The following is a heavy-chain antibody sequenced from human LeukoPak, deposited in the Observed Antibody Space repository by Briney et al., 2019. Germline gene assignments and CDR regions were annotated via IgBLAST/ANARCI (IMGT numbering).Heavy chain of an antibody. Sequence: GGSLRLSCAASGFTFTSYWMSWVRQAPGKGLEWVANTKQDGSEKYYVDSVKGRFTISRDNSKNTLYLQMNSLRAEDTAVYYCAKVRLYCSGGSSCYYHPFDYWGQGTLVTVSS. CDR3: AKVRLYCSGGSSCYYHPFDY. CDR2: TKQDGSEK. CDR1: GFTFTSYW. J-gene: IGHJ4*02. D-gene: IGHD2-15*01. V-gene: IGHV3-7*03.